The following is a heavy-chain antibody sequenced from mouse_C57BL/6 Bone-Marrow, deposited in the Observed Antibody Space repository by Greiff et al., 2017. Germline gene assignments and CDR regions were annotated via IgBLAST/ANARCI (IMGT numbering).Heavy chain of an antibody. V-gene: IGHV5-6*02. CDR3: ARHGDGYPFAY. Sequence: DVKLVESGGDLVKPGGSLKLSCAASGFTFSSSGMSWVRQTPDKRLEWVATISSGGSYTYYPDSVKGRFTISRDNAKNTLYLQMSSLKSEDTAMYYCARHGDGYPFAYWGQGTLVTVSA. CDR1: GFTFSSSG. CDR2: ISSGGSYT. D-gene: IGHD2-3*01. J-gene: IGHJ3*01.